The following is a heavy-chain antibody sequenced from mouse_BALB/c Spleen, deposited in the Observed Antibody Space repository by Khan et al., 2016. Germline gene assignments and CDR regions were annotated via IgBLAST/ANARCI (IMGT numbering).Heavy chain of an antibody. CDR2: INPSAGYT. V-gene: IGHV1-7*01. D-gene: IGHD1-2*01. Sequence: QVQLQQSGAELAKPGASVKMTCKASGYTFTNYWMHWVKQRPGEGLEWMGYINPSAGYTYYNQKFKDKATLTADKSSSTVYMQLSSLTSEDSVVSFCVIIEWSDVVDYCCHGTTLTVSS. CDR1: GYTFTNYW. J-gene: IGHJ2*01. CDR3: VIIEWSDVVDY.